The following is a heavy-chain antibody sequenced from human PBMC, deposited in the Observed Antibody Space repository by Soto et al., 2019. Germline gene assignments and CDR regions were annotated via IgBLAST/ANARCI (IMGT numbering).Heavy chain of an antibody. CDR1: GFIFNTYG. Sequence: GGSLRLSCAASGFIFNTYGMHWVRQAPGKGLEWVAVIWFDESHKYYGGSVKGRFTISRDNSKNTLYLQMNSLRAEDTAVYYCARGGHRSSWYIDYYYYGMDVWGQGTTVTVSS. CDR2: IWFDESHK. D-gene: IGHD6-13*01. CDR3: ARGGHRSSWYIDYYYYGMDV. J-gene: IGHJ6*02. V-gene: IGHV3-33*01.